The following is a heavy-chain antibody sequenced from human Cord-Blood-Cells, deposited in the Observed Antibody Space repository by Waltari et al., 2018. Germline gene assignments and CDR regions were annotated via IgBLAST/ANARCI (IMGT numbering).Heavy chain of an antibody. CDR2: INHSGST. J-gene: IGHJ3*02. CDR3: ARGYRHRPREFVVVTAIPHAFDI. CDR1: GGSFSGYY. D-gene: IGHD2-21*02. Sequence: QVQLQQWGAGLLKPSETLSLTCAVYGGSFSGYYWSWIRQPPGKGLEWIGEINHSGSTNYNPSLKSRVTISVEPSKNQFSLKLSSVTAADTAVYYCARGYRHRPREFVVVTAIPHAFDIWGQGTMVTVSS. V-gene: IGHV4-34*01.